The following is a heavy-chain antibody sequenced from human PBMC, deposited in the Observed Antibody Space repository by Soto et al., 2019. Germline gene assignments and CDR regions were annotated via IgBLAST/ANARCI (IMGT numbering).Heavy chain of an antibody. D-gene: IGHD6-13*01. J-gene: IGHJ6*04. CDR1: GGSISSYY. CDR3: ARDLDSSRNGMDV. V-gene: IGHV4-59*01. CDR2: IYYSGST. Sequence: PSETLSLTCTVSGGSISSYYWSWIRQPPGKGLEWIGYIYYSGSTNYNPSLKSRVTISVDTSKNQFSLKLSSVTAADTAVYYCARDLDSSRNGMDVWGKGTTVTVSS.